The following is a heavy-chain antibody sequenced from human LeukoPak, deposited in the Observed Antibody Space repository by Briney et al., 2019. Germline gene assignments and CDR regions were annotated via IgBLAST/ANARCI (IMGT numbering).Heavy chain of an antibody. CDR3: ARDSSYGYYYMGV. CDR1: GYTFTGYY. J-gene: IGHJ6*03. D-gene: IGHD5-18*01. CDR2: INPNSGGT. Sequence: ASVKVSCKASGYTFTGYYMYWVRQAPGQGLEWMGRINPNSGGTNYAQKFQGRVTMTRDTSISTAYMELSRLTSDDTAAYYCARDSSYGYYYMGVWGKGTTVTVSS. V-gene: IGHV1-2*06.